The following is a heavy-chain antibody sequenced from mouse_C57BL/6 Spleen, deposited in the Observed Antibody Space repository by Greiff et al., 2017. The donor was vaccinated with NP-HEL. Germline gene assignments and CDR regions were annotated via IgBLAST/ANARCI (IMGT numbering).Heavy chain of an antibody. CDR1: GYTFTSYW. CDR3: ARGYYGSSPFFDY. J-gene: IGHJ2*01. Sequence: VQLQQPGAELVKPGASVKLSCKASGYTFTSYWMQWVKQRPGQGLEWIGEIDPSDSYTNYNQKFKGKATLTVDTSSSTAYMQLSSLTSEDSAVYYCARGYYGSSPFFDYWGQGTTLTVSS. D-gene: IGHD1-1*01. CDR2: IDPSDSYT. V-gene: IGHV1-50*01.